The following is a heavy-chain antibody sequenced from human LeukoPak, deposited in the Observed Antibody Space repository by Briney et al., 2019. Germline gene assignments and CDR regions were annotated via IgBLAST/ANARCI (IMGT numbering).Heavy chain of an antibody. D-gene: IGHD3-22*01. CDR2: SSAYNGNT. V-gene: IGHV1-18*01. CDR3: ARDHHAYYDSSGYYSGPYYFDY. CDR1: GYTFTSYG. Sequence: ASVKVSCKASGYTFTSYGISWVRQAPGQGLEWMGWSSAYNGNTNYAQKLQGRVAMTTDTSTSTAYMELRSLRSDDTAVYYCARDHHAYYDSSGYYSGPYYFDYWGQGTLVTVSS. J-gene: IGHJ4*02.